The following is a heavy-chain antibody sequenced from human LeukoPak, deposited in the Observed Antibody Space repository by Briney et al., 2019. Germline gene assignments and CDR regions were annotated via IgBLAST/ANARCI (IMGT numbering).Heavy chain of an antibody. CDR3: AKEGYDFLSNYFDY. CDR2: ISWNSGSI. CDR1: GFTFDDYA. J-gene: IGHJ4*02. Sequence: PGGSLRLSCAASGFTFDDYAMHWARQAPGKGLEWVSGISWNSGSIGHADSVKGRFTISRDNAKNSLYLQMNSLRAEDTALYYCAKEGYDFLSNYFDYWGQGTLVTVSS. D-gene: IGHD3-3*01. V-gene: IGHV3-9*01.